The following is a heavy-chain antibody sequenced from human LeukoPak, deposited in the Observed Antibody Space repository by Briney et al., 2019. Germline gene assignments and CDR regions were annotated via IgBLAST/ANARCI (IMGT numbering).Heavy chain of an antibody. J-gene: IGHJ5*01. CDR2: ISSSSSYI. V-gene: IGHV3-21*01. Sequence: GGSLRLSCAASGFTFSSYSMNWVRQAPGKGLEWVSSISSSSSYIYYADSVKGRFTISRDNTKNSLILQMDSLIAEDTAVYYCARGKTAFDILTGYDSWGQGTLVTVSS. CDR1: GFTFSSYS. D-gene: IGHD3-9*01. CDR3: ARGKTAFDILTGYDS.